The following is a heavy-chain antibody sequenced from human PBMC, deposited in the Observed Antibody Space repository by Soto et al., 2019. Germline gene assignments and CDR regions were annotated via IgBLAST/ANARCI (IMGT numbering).Heavy chain of an antibody. Sequence: TLSLTCTVSGGSINSGGYRWSWIRQHPGKGLEWIGYNYYSGITYYNPSLKSRVTISLDTSKNQFSLKLSSVTAADTAVYYCARGSSIAGLYYGMDVWGQGTTVTVSS. D-gene: IGHD6-6*01. CDR1: GGSINSGGYR. V-gene: IGHV4-31*03. CDR3: ARGSSIAGLYYGMDV. J-gene: IGHJ6*02. CDR2: NYYSGIT.